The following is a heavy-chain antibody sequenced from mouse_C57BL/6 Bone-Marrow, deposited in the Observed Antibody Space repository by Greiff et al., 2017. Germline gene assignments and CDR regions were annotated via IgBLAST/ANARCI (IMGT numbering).Heavy chain of an antibody. CDR3: TRAYYSNCHYAMDY. CDR2: IDPENGDT. V-gene: IGHV14-4*01. J-gene: IGHJ4*01. CDR1: GFNIKDDY. Sequence: HLQQSGAELVRPGASVKLSCTASGFNIKDDYMHWVKQRPEQGLEWIGWIDPENGDTEYASKFQGKATITADTSSNTAYLQLSSLTSEDTAVYYCTRAYYSNCHYAMDYWGQGTSVTVSS. D-gene: IGHD2-5*01.